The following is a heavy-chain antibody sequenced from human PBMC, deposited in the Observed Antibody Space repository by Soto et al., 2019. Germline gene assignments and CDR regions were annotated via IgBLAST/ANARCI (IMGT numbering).Heavy chain of an antibody. V-gene: IGHV3-23*01. CDR3: TRETVAGITGLDY. CDR1: GFNVGAFA. J-gene: IGHJ4*02. Sequence: SCAASGFNVGAFAVNWVRQAPGKGLEWVSGISVSDAFIYYADSVRGRFSISRDASENILYLQMNSLRVDDTALYYCTRETVAGITGLDYWGPGTPVTVSS. D-gene: IGHD1-20*01. CDR2: ISVSDAFI.